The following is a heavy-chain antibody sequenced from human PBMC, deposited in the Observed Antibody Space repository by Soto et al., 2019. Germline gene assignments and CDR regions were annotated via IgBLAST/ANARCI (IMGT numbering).Heavy chain of an antibody. CDR3: ARDGGRHSGGIDY. V-gene: IGHV1-69*01. D-gene: IGHD1-26*01. CDR1: GGTFSSYS. Sequence: QVQLGQSGAEVKKPGSSVKVSCKASGGTFSSYSINWVRQAPGQGLEWMGEIIPIFGTAHYAQKFQGRVTITADESTSAAYMELSSLRSEDTAVYYCARDGGRHSGGIDYWGQGPLVTVSS. CDR2: IIPIFGTA. J-gene: IGHJ4*02.